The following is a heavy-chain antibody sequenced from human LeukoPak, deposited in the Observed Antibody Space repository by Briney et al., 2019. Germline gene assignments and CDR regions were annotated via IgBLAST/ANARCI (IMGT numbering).Heavy chain of an antibody. V-gene: IGHV3-23*01. CDR3: ARSFWNDLEYHYNGLDV. J-gene: IGHJ6*02. CDR1: GFTFSIYE. Sequence: GGSLRLSCAGSGFTFSIYEMTWVRQAPGKGLEWVSAISGSGDSTYYADSVKGRFTISRDNSKNTLHLQMNSMRAEDTAVYYCARSFWNDLEYHYNGLDVWGQGTTVTVSS. D-gene: IGHD1-1*01. CDR2: ISGSGDST.